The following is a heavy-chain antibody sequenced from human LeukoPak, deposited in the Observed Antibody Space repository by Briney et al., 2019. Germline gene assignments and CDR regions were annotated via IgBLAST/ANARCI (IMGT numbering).Heavy chain of an antibody. D-gene: IGHD3-22*01. CDR3: ASHSSGYYRGFDY. CDR1: GFTFSSYS. Sequence: GGSLRLSCAASGFTFSSYSMNWVRQAPGKGLEWVSSISSSSSYIYYADSVKGRFTISRDNAKNSLYLQMNSLRAEDTAVYYCASHSSGYYRGFDYWGQGTLVTVSS. CDR2: ISSSSSYI. V-gene: IGHV3-21*01. J-gene: IGHJ4*02.